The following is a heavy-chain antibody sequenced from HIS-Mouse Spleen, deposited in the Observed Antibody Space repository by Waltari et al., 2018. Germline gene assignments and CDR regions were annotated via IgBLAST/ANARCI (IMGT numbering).Heavy chain of an antibody. V-gene: IGHV1-2*02. CDR1: GYTFTGYY. J-gene: IGHJ4*02. CDR3: ARSPSGSSWYDY. D-gene: IGHD6-13*01. Sequence: QVQLVQSGAEVKKPGASVKVSCKASGYTFTGYYMHWVRQAPGQGLEGMGWINPNRGGTNYAQMLQGRVTMTRDTSISTAYMALSRLRYDDTAVYYCARSPSGSSWYDYWGQGTLVTVSS. CDR2: INPNRGGT.